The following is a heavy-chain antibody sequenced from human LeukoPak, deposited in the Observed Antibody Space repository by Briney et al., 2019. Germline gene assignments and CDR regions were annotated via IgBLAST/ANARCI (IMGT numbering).Heavy chain of an antibody. CDR1: GFTFRDYW. J-gene: IGHJ6*04. CDR3: AELGITMIGGV. Sequence: PGGSLRLSCAASGFTFRDYWMSWVRQAPGKGLEWVANINKDGGEKYYADSVKGRFTISRDNAKNSLYLQMNSLRAEDTAVYYCAELGITMIGGVWGKGTTVTISS. D-gene: IGHD3-10*02. V-gene: IGHV3-7*01. CDR2: INKDGGEK.